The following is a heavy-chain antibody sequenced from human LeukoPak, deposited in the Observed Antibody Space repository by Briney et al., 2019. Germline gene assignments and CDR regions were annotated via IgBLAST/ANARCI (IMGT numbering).Heavy chain of an antibody. CDR1: GFTFSGYW. Sequence: GSLRLSCAASGFTFSGYWMNWVRQAPGKGLEWVANIDKDGGGKYYLDSVKGRFTISRDNAKNSLYLQINSLRAEDTAVYYCARGDWAPFDYWGQGSLLTVSS. CDR3: ARGDWAPFDY. V-gene: IGHV3-7*04. D-gene: IGHD2-21*02. CDR2: IDKDGGGK. J-gene: IGHJ4*02.